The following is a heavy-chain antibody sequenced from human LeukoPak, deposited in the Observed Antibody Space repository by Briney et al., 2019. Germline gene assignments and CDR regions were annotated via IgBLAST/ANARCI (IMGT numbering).Heavy chain of an antibody. D-gene: IGHD6-13*01. J-gene: IGHJ4*02. CDR1: GSTFSTFW. Sequence: GGSLRLSCAPSGSTFSTFWMSWVRQAPGKGLEWGANIKEDGSEKYYVDSVKGRFTIARDNANNSLYLQMNSLKAEDTAVYYCVRGGSNFDFWGQGTLVTVSS. V-gene: IGHV3-7*04. CDR2: IKEDGSEK. CDR3: VRGGSNFDF.